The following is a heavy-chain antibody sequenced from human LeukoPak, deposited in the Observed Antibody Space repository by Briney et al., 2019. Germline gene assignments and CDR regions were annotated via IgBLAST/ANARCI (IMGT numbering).Heavy chain of an antibody. CDR1: GFTFSSYD. CDR3: ARGPGAASSSHPFDI. CDR2: IGTAGDT. V-gene: IGHV3-13*01. D-gene: IGHD6-6*01. J-gene: IGHJ3*02. Sequence: GSLSLSCAASGFTFSSYDMHWVRQATGKGLEWVSAIGTAGDTYYPGSVKGRFTISRETAKNSLYLQMNSLRAGDTAVYYCARGPGAASSSHPFDIWGQGTMVTVSS.